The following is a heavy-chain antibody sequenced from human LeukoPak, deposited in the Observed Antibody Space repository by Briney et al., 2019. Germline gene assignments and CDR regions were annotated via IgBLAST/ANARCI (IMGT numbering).Heavy chain of an antibody. CDR2: ISSSSSYI. CDR1: GFTFSSYS. J-gene: IGHJ6*02. CDR3: ARASSDLENYYYYGMDV. D-gene: IGHD1-1*01. V-gene: IGHV3-21*04. Sequence: GGSLRLSCAASGFTFSSYSVNWVRQAPGKGLEWVSSISSSSSYIYYADSVKGRFTISRDNSKNTLYLQMNSLRAEDTAVYYCARASSDLENYYYYGMDVWGQGTTVTVSS.